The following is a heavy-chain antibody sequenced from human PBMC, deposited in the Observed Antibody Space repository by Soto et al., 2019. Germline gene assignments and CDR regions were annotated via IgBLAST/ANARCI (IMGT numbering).Heavy chain of an antibody. D-gene: IGHD6-13*01. CDR1: GYTFTSYD. Sequence: GASVKVSCKASGYTFTSYDINWVRKATGQGLEWMGWMNPNSGNTGYAQKFQGRVTMTRNTSISTAYMELSSLRSEDTAVYYCAREPASIAAAGTPVDDYWGQGTLVTVSS. V-gene: IGHV1-8*01. J-gene: IGHJ4*02. CDR3: AREPASIAAAGTPVDDY. CDR2: MNPNSGNT.